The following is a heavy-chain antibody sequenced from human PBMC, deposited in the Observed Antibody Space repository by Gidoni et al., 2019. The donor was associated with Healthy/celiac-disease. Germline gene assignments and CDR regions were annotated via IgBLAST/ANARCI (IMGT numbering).Heavy chain of an antibody. J-gene: IGHJ6*02. CDR2: IWYDGSNK. V-gene: IGHV3-33*01. D-gene: IGHD5-12*01. CDR3: ARDLRSAAHYGMDV. CDR1: GSPFSSYG. Sequence: QVQLVESGGGVVQPGRFLRLSCAASGSPFSSYGMHWVRQAPGKGLEWVAVIWYDGSNKYYADSVKGRFTISRDNSKNTLYLQMNSLRAEDTAVYYCARDLRSAAHYGMDVWGQGTTVTVSS.